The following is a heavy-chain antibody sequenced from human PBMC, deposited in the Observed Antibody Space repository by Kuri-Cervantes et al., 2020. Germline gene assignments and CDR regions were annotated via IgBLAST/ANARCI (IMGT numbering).Heavy chain of an antibody. CDR1: GFTFSSYW. J-gene: IGHJ6*03. CDR2: IKQDGSEK. V-gene: IGHV3-7*01. CDR3: ARDLGDGYCSGGSCSYYYYYMDV. Sequence: GESLKISCAASGFTFSSYWMSWVRQAPGKGLEWVANIKQDGSEKYYVDSVKGRFTISRDNAKNSLYLQMNSLRAEDTAVYYCARDLGDGYCSGGSCSYYYYYMDVWGKGTTVTVSS. D-gene: IGHD2-15*01.